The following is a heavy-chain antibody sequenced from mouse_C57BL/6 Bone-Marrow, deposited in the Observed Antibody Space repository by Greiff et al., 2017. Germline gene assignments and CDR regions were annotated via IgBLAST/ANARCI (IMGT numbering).Heavy chain of an antibody. J-gene: IGHJ1*03. Sequence: VQLQQSGPELVKPGASVKLSCKASGYTFTSYDINWVKQRPGQGLEWIGWIYPRDGSTKYNEKFKGKATLTVYTSSSTAYMELHSLTSEYSAVYFCARLEFDGSSGDWYFDVWGTGTTVTVSS. CDR1: GYTFTSYD. CDR3: ARLEFDGSSGDWYFDV. V-gene: IGHV1-85*01. D-gene: IGHD1-1*01. CDR2: IYPRDGST.